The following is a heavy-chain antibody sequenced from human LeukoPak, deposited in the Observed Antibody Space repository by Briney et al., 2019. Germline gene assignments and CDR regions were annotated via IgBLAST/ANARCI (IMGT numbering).Heavy chain of an antibody. CDR1: GYTFTGYY. CDR3: ARATRAIPWYMDV. J-gene: IGHJ6*03. CDR2: INPNSGGT. V-gene: IGHV1-2*02. Sequence: WASVKVSCKASGYTFTGYYMHWVRQAPGQGLEWMGWINPNSGGTNYAQKFQGRVTMTRDTSISTAYMELSRLRSDDTAVYYCARATRAIPWYMDVWGKGTTVTVSS. D-gene: IGHD2-21*01.